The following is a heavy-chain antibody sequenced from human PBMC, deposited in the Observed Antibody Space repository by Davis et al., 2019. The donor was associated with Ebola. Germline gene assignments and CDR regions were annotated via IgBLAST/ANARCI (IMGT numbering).Heavy chain of an antibody. D-gene: IGHD3-3*01. CDR3: ARRSGFS. CDR1: GFTFSSYW. V-gene: IGHV3-7*03. J-gene: IGHJ5*02. Sequence: GVLKISCSASGFTFSSYWMSWVRQAPGKGLEWVANIKQDGSEKYYVDSVKGRFPISRDNAKNSLYLQMNSLRAEDTAVYYCARRSGFSWGQGTLVTVSS. CDR2: IKQDGSEK.